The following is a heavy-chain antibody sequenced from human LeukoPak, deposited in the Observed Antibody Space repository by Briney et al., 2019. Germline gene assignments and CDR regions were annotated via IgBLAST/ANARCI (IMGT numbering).Heavy chain of an antibody. Sequence: SETLSLTCAVYGGSFSGYYWSWIRQPPGKGLEWIGEINHSGSTNYNPSLKSRVTISVDTSKNQFSLKLSSVTAADTAVYYCARRGYSYGYVWGQGALVTVSS. D-gene: IGHD5-18*01. J-gene: IGHJ4*02. V-gene: IGHV4-34*01. CDR3: ARRGYSYGYV. CDR1: GGSFSGYY. CDR2: INHSGST.